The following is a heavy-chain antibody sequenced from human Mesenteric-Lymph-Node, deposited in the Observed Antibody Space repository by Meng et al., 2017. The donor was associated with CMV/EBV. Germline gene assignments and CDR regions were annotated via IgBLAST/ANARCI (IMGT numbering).Heavy chain of an antibody. CDR1: GGSVSSGRYY. J-gene: IGHJ4*02. D-gene: IGHD5-12*01. CDR3: ARENYGGYLYYFDY. CDR2: IYYSGST. Sequence: SGGSVSSGRYYWSWIRQPPGKGLEWIGYIYYSGSTNYSPSLKSRVTISVDTSKNQFSLNLNSVTAADTAVYYCARENYGGYLYYFDYWGQGALVTVSS. V-gene: IGHV4-61*01.